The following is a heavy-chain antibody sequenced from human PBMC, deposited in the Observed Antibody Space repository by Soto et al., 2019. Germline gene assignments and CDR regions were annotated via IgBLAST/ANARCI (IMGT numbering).Heavy chain of an antibody. CDR2: IIPTFGTA. CDR1: GGTFSSYA. Sequence: QVQLVQSGAEVKKPGSSVKVSCKASGGTFSSYAISWVRQAPGQGLEWMGGIIPTFGTANYAQKFQGRVTITADESTSTAYMELSSLRSEDTAVYYCARHGYTGSWSYPGAIDYWGQGTLVTVSS. CDR3: ARHGYTGSWSYPGAIDY. J-gene: IGHJ4*02. V-gene: IGHV1-69*01. D-gene: IGHD1-26*01.